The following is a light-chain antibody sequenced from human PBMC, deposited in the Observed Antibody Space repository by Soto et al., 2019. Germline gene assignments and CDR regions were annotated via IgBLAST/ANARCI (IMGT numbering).Light chain of an antibody. Sequence: QLVLTQPPSASGTPGQRVTISCSGSSSNIGSNTVNWYQQLPGTAPKLLIYSNNQRPSGVPDRFSGSKSGTSASLASSGPQSEEEADYDCATWDDSLNGFVVFGGGTKLTVL. CDR3: ATWDDSLNGFVV. CDR1: SSNIGSNT. CDR2: SNN. J-gene: IGLJ2*01. V-gene: IGLV1-44*01.